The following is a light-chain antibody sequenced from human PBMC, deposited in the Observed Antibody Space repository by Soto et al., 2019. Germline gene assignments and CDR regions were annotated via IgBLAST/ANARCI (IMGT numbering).Light chain of an antibody. Sequence: QSVLTQPASVSGSPGQSITISCTGTSSDIGGYNYVSWYQQHPDKAPKLMIYDISSRPSGVSTRFSASKSGNTASLTISGLQAEDEADYYRSSYTSSSALVFGTGTKVTVL. J-gene: IGLJ1*01. V-gene: IGLV2-14*03. CDR2: DIS. CDR1: SSDIGGYNY. CDR3: SSYTSSSALV.